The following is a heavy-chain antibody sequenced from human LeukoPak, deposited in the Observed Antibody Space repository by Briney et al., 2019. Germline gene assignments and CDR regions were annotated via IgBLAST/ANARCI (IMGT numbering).Heavy chain of an antibody. J-gene: IGHJ4*02. CDR3: ARGSPYGSGSSNFDY. CDR1: GFSFSSFW. V-gene: IGHV3-7*05. Sequence: GGSLRLSCAASGFSFSSFWMTWVRQTPGRGLEWVANIKQDGSELYYVDSLKGRFTLSRDNSKNTLYLQMNSLRAEDTAIYYCARGSPYGSGSSNFDYWGQGTLVAVSS. CDR2: IKQDGSEL. D-gene: IGHD3-10*01.